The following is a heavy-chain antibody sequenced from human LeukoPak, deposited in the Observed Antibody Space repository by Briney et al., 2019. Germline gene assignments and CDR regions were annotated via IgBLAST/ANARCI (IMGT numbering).Heavy chain of an antibody. D-gene: IGHD6-19*01. CDR1: GGSFSGYY. CDR2: INHSGST. CDR3: ARSAIGQWPYKYYYGMDV. J-gene: IGHJ6*02. V-gene: IGHV4-34*01. Sequence: PSETLSLTCAVYGGSFSGYYWSWIRQPPGKGLEWIGEINHSGSTNYNPSLKSRVTISVDKSKNQFSLKLSSVTAADTAVYYCARSAIGQWPYKYYYGMDVWGQGTTVTVSS.